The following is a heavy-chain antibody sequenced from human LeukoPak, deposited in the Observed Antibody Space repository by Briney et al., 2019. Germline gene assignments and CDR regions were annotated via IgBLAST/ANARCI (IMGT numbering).Heavy chain of an antibody. CDR2: IWYDGTNK. D-gene: IGHD6-19*01. Sequence: GRSLRLSCAASGFILSSYGMHWVRQAPGKGLEWVAVIWYDGTNKYYPDSVKGRFTISRDNSKNTLYLQMNSLRAEDTAVYYCARDRKAVAADYWGQGTLVTVSS. CDR3: ARDRKAVAADY. CDR1: GFILSSYG. J-gene: IGHJ4*02. V-gene: IGHV3-33*01.